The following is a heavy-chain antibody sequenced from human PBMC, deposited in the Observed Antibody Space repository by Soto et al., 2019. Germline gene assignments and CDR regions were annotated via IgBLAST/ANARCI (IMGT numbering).Heavy chain of an antibody. CDR3: AGGVAVAGTPRSDYFDC. D-gene: IGHD6-19*01. J-gene: IGHJ4*02. V-gene: IGHV4-59*01. Sequence: SETLSLTCTVSGGSISSYYWSWIRQPPGKGLEWIGYIYYSGNTNYNPSLKSRVTISVDTSKNQLSLKLNSVTAADTAVYYCAGGVAVAGTPRSDYFDCWGQGTPVTVSS. CDR1: GGSISSYY. CDR2: IYYSGNT.